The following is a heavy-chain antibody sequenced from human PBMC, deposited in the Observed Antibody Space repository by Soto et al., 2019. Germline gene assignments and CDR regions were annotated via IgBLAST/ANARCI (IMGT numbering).Heavy chain of an antibody. Sequence: SETLSLTCTVSGGSISSYYWSWIRQPPGKGLEWIGYIYYSGSTNYNPSLKSRVTISVDTSKNKFSLKLSSLTAADTAVYYCARDIAAAGTVTEFYYYHYGMDVWGQGTTVPVAS. V-gene: IGHV4-59*01. CDR1: GGSISSYY. CDR3: ARDIAAAGTVTEFYYYHYGMDV. D-gene: IGHD6-13*01. CDR2: IYYSGST. J-gene: IGHJ6*02.